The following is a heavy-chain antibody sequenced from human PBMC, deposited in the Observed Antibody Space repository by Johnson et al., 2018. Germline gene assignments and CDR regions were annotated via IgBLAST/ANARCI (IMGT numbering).Heavy chain of an antibody. CDR1: GFTFSSYS. CDR2: ISSSSRYI. V-gene: IGHV3-21*01. J-gene: IGHJ3*02. D-gene: IGHD3-22*01. Sequence: VQLVQSGGGLVKLGGSLRLSCAASGFTFSSYSMTWVRQAPGKGLEWVSSISSSSRYIYYADSVKGRFTISRDNAKNSLYLQMQSLRAEDKAVYYCARNQDYYDSIGYRFYDAFDIWGKGTMVTVSS. CDR3: ARNQDYYDSIGYRFYDAFDI.